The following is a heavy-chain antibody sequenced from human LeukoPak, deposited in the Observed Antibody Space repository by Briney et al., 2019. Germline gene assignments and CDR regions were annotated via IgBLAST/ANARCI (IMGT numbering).Heavy chain of an antibody. Sequence: PGGSLRFSCAASGFTFSSYAMSWVRQAPGKGLEWVSAISGSGGSTYYADSVKGRFTISRDNSKNTLYLQMNSLRAEDTAVYYCAKLGGTVTTSPPDYWGQGTLVTISS. D-gene: IGHD4-17*01. V-gene: IGHV3-23*01. J-gene: IGHJ4*02. CDR2: ISGSGGST. CDR3: AKLGGTVTTSPPDY. CDR1: GFTFSSYA.